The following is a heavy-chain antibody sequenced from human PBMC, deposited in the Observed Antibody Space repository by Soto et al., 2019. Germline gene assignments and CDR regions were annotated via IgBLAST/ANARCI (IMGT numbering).Heavy chain of an antibody. CDR2: LYDVDGS. Sequence: GGSLRLSCAAFGLTISGKKYVAWVRQAPGKGLEWVSALYDVDGSFYADSVKGRFTTSSDSSKTTVYLQMNDLRPDDTAVYYCATWHEREHAYDVWGQGTTVTVS. V-gene: IGHV3-53*01. D-gene: IGHD1-1*01. J-gene: IGHJ3*01. CDR1: GLTISGKKY. CDR3: ATWHEREHAYDV.